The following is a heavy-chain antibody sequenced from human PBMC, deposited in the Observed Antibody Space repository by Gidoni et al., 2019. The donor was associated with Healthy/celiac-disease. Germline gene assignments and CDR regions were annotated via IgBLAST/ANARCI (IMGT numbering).Heavy chain of an antibody. Sequence: QVQLVQSGAEVKKPGASVKVSCKASGYTFTGYYMHWVRQAPGQGLEWMGWIHPNSGGTNYAQKFQGRVTMTRDTSISTAYMELSRLRSDDTAVYYCARAYYDFWSGYPTVDAFDIWGQGTMVTVSS. D-gene: IGHD3-3*01. CDR1: GYTFTGYY. CDR3: ARAYYDFWSGYPTVDAFDI. CDR2: IHPNSGGT. V-gene: IGHV1-2*02. J-gene: IGHJ3*02.